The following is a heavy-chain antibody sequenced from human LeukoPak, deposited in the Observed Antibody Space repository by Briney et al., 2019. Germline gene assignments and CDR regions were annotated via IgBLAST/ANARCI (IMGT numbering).Heavy chain of an antibody. CDR1: GYTFTRYY. J-gene: IGHJ5*02. Sequence: SVKVSCKASGYTFTRYYMHWVRQAPGQGLEWMGGIIPIFGTANYAQKFQGRVTITADESTSTAYMELSSLRSEDTAVYYCARLWYSSGSSQGWFDPWGQGTLVTVSS. V-gene: IGHV1-69*13. D-gene: IGHD6-19*01. CDR3: ARLWYSSGSSQGWFDP. CDR2: IIPIFGTA.